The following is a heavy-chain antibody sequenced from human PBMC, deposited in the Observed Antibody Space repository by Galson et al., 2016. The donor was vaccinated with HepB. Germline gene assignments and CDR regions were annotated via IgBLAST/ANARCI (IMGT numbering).Heavy chain of an antibody. D-gene: IGHD1-26*01. CDR2: INPGGSTT. J-gene: IGHJ4*02. CDR1: GFTFSNYW. CDR3: ARAFDISGDY. V-gene: IGHV3-74*01. Sequence: SLRLSCAASGFTFSNYWIHWVRQAPGKGLVWVSRINPGGSTTGFADSVKGRFTISRDNAKNTVYLYMNSLRAEDTGVYYCARAFDISGDYWGQGTLVTVSS.